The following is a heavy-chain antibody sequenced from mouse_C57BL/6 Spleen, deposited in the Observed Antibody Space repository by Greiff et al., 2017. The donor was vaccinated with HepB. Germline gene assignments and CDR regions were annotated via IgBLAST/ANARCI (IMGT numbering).Heavy chain of an antibody. CDR1: GFTFSDYG. CDR3: AKNLYDGYAMDY. V-gene: IGHV5-17*01. J-gene: IGHJ4*01. Sequence: EVQLVESGGGLVKPGGSLKLSCAASGFTFSDYGMHWVRQAPEKGLEWVAYISSGSSTIYYADTVKGRFTISRDNAKNTLFLQMTSLRSEDTAMYYCAKNLYDGYAMDYWGQGTSVTVSS. CDR2: ISSGSSTI. D-gene: IGHD2-12*01.